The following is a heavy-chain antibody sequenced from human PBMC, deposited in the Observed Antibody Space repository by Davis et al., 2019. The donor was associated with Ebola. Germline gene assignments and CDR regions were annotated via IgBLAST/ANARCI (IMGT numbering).Heavy chain of an antibody. V-gene: IGHV3-66*01. CDR2: IYSGGST. CDR3: ARDWLYGGKGICDY. Sequence: GGSLRLSCAASGFTVSSNYMSWVRQAPGKGLEWVSVIYSGGSTYYADSVKGRFTISRDNSKNTLYLQMNSLRAEDTAVYYCARDWLYGGKGICDYWGQGTLVTVSS. D-gene: IGHD4-23*01. J-gene: IGHJ4*02. CDR1: GFTVSSNY.